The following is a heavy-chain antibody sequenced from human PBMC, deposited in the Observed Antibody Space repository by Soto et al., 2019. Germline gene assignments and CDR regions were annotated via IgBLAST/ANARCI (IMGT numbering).Heavy chain of an antibody. V-gene: IGHV4-4*07. Sequence: QVQLQESGPGLVKPSETLSLTCTVSGESISNVYWSWIRQPAGKGLESMGRVSASARTNYNPSPQSRVTMSLDTSKNQVALRLTSGSAADTAVDFCATGMGRYLDILGRGTLVMVSS. J-gene: IGHJ2*01. CDR2: VSASART. CDR3: ATGMGRYLDI. D-gene: IGHD2-8*01. CDR1: GESISNVY.